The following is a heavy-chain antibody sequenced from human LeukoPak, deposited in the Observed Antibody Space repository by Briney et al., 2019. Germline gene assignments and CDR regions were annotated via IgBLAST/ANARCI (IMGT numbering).Heavy chain of an antibody. J-gene: IGHJ4*02. CDR3: ARGHYDRYEDFGY. D-gene: IGHD3-22*01. Sequence: GGSLRLSCAVSGFSVSSTFVSWVRQAPGKGLEWVSVLYSDGTTYYADSVKGRFIISRDNSNNTLFLQMNSPRGEDTAVYYCARGHYDRYEDFGYWGQGTLVIVSS. CDR2: LYSDGTT. CDR1: GFSVSSTF. V-gene: IGHV3-53*01.